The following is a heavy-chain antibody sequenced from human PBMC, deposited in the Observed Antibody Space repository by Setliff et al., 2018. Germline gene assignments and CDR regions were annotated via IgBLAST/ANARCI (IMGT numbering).Heavy chain of an antibody. CDR1: GFTFDDYA. D-gene: IGHD3-22*01. V-gene: IGHV3-9*01. Sequence: GGSLRLSCAASGFTFDDYAMHWVRQVPGKGLEWVSGISWNSGSVVYADSVKGRFTISRDNATNTLHLQMNSLRVEDTALCYCAKGNYYDSSDNRHFDYWGQGTLVTVSS. J-gene: IGHJ4*02. CDR2: ISWNSGSV. CDR3: AKGNYYDSSDNRHFDY.